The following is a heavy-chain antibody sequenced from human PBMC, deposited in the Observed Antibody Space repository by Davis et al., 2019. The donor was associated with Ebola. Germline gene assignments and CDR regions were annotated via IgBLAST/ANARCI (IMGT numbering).Heavy chain of an antibody. CDR3: ARSTLELDYFDY. V-gene: IGHV4-59*01. CDR2: IYYSGRT. CDR1: GGSISSSY. D-gene: IGHD1-7*01. Sequence: SETLSLTCAVSGGSISSSYWSWMRQPPGEGLEWIGYIYYSGRTDYNPSLKSRVTISVDTSKTQFSLNLNSVTAAATAVYYCARSTLELDYFDYWGQGILVTVSS. J-gene: IGHJ4*02.